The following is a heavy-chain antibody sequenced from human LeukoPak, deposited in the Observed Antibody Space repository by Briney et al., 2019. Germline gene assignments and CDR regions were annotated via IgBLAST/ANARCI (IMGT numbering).Heavy chain of an antibody. D-gene: IGHD6-13*01. CDR3: ARYIAAAGPFDY. CDR1: GGSFSGYY. V-gene: IGHV4-34*01. CDR2: INHSGST. J-gene: IGHJ4*02. Sequence: SETLSLTCAVYGGSFSGYYWSWIRQPPGKGLEWIGEINHSGSTNYNPSLKSRVTISVDTSKNQFSLKLSSVTAADTAVYYCARYIAAAGPFDYRGQGTLVTVSS.